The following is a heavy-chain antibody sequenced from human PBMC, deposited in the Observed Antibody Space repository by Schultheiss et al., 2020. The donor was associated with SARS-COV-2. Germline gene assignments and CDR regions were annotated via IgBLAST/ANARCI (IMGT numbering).Heavy chain of an antibody. V-gene: IGHV4-31*03. Sequence: SETLSLTCTVSGGSISSGGYYWSWIRQHPGKGLEWIGYIYYSGSTYYNPSLKSRVTISVDTSKNQFSLKLSSVTAADTAVYYCARVFCSRITCHPDHWGQGTLVTVSS. J-gene: IGHJ4*02. CDR2: IYYSGST. D-gene: IGHD2-2*01. CDR3: ARVFCSRITCHPDH. CDR1: GGSISSGGYY.